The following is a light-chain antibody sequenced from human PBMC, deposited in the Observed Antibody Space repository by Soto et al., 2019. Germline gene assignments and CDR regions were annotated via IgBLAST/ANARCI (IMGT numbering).Light chain of an antibody. CDR3: TSYTSTSTLV. CDR1: SSDVGGYNF. J-gene: IGLJ1*01. Sequence: QSALTQPASVSGSPGQSITISCTGTSSDVGGYNFVSWYQQHPGKAPKLMIYEVRSRPSGVSNRFSGSKSVDTASLTISGLQAEDEADYYCTSYTSTSTLVFGTGTKLTVL. V-gene: IGLV2-14*01. CDR2: EVR.